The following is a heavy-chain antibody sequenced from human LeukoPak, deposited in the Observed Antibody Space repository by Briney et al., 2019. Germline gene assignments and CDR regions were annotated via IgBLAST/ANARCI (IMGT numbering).Heavy chain of an antibody. CDR3: ARGAGGWYHPDAFDI. CDR1: GYSISSGYF. Sequence: SETLSLTCTVSGYSISSGYFWGWMRQPPGKGLEWIGSIYQSETAHYNPSLKSRVTISVDTSKNQFSLKLRSVMAADTAVYYCARGAGGWYHPDAFDIWGQGTMVPVSS. V-gene: IGHV4-38-2*02. D-gene: IGHD6-19*01. CDR2: IYQSETA. J-gene: IGHJ3*02.